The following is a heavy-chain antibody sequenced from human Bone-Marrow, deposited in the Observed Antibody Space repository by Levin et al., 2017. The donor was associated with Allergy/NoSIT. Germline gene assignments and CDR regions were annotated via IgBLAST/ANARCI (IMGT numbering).Heavy chain of an antibody. CDR2: FHHSGST. D-gene: IGHD6-13*01. J-gene: IGHJ3*02. CDR1: GGSITTSY. Sequence: KSSETLSLTCTVSGGSITTSYWNWIRQTPGKGLEWIGYFHHSGSTKLNPSLTGRVTFSFDRSKNQFSLNLTSVTAADTAMYYCARDSPYSSSWLDSVDSFDIWGQGTMVTVSS. CDR3: ARDSPYSSSWLDSVDSFDI. V-gene: IGHV4-59*01.